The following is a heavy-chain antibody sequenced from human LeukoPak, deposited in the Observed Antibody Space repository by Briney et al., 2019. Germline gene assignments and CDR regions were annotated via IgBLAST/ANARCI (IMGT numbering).Heavy chain of an antibody. V-gene: IGHV1-8*03. D-gene: IGHD6-13*01. CDR3: APHSSSWTYYWFDP. CDR1: GYTLTRYG. CDR2: MNPNSDNT. J-gene: IGHJ5*02. Sequence: ASVKVSCKASGYTLTRYGINWVRQATGQGLEWMRWMNPNSDNTGYAQKFQGRVTINRNTSISTAYMELSSLRSEDTAVYYCAPHSSSWTYYWFDPWGQGTLVTVSS.